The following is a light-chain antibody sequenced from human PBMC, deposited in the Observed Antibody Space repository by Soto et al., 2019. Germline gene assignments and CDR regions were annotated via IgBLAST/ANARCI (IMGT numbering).Light chain of an antibody. CDR1: QSVSGAY. Sequence: EIVLTQSPGTLSLSPGERATLSCRASQSVSGAYLAWYQQRPGQAPRLLIYGASTRATGIPARFSGSGSGTEFTLTISSLHSEDFAVYYCQQYNNWWTFGQGTKVDIK. V-gene: IGKV3-15*01. CDR3: QQYNNWWT. J-gene: IGKJ1*01. CDR2: GAS.